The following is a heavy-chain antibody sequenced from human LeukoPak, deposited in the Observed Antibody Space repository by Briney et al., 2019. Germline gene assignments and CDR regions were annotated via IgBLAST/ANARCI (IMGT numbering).Heavy chain of an antibody. Sequence: PGGSLRLSCAASGFTFYTYAMSWVRQAPGKGLEWVSAISGSGGSTYYADSVKGRFTISRDNSKNTLYLQMNSLRAEDTAVYYCAKTSVHCSSTSCYTNIYYFDYWGQGTLVTVS. V-gene: IGHV3-23*01. CDR3: AKTSVHCSSTSCYTNIYYFDY. CDR1: GFTFYTYA. J-gene: IGHJ4*02. CDR2: ISGSGGST. D-gene: IGHD2-2*02.